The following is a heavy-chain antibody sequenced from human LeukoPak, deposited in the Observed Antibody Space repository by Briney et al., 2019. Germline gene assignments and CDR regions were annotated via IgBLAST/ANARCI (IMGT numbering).Heavy chain of an antibody. CDR1: GGIFSSYV. V-gene: IGHV1-69*06. Sequence: EASVKVSCKASGGIFSSYVISWVRQAPGQGLEWMGGIIPMFGTANYAQKFQDRVTITADKSTSTDYMELSSLRSEDTAVYYCARIGLRGVIISRPLDYWGQGTLVTVSS. J-gene: IGHJ4*02. CDR3: ARIGLRGVIISRPLDY. D-gene: IGHD3-16*02. CDR2: IIPMFGTA.